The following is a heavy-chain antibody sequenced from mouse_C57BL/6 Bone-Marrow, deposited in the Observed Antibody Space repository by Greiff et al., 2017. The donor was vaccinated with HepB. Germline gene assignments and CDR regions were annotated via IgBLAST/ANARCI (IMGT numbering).Heavy chain of an antibody. V-gene: IGHV7-3*01. D-gene: IGHD1-1*01. CDR2: IRNKANGYTT. CDR3: ARYYYYGSSWYFDV. CDR1: GFTFTDYY. Sequence: EVKLMESGGGLVQPGGSLSLSCAASGFTFTDYYMSWVRQPPGKALEWLGFIRNKANGYTTEYSASVKGRFTISRDNSQSLLYLQMNDLIAEDSATYYCARYYYYGSSWYFDVWGTGTTVTVSS. J-gene: IGHJ1*03.